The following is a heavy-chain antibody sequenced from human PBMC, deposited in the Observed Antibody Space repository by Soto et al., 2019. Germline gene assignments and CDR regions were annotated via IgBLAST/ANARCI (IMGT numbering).Heavy chain of an antibody. CDR3: AREVYDILAGGAFDI. Sequence: ASVKVSCKASGYTFTGYYMHRVRQATGQGLEWMGWINPNSGGTNYAQKFQGWVTMTRDTSISTAYMELSRLRSDYTALYYCAREVYDILAGGAFDIWGQGTMVTVSS. V-gene: IGHV1-2*04. CDR2: INPNSGGT. CDR1: GYTFTGYY. J-gene: IGHJ3*02. D-gene: IGHD3-9*01.